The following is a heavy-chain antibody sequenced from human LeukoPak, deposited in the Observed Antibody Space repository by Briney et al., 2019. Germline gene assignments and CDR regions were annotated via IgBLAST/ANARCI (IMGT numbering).Heavy chain of an antibody. CDR1: GFTFSSYG. D-gene: IGHD6-25*01. V-gene: IGHV3-30*02. Sequence: GGSLRLSCAASGFTFSSYGMHWVRQAPGKGLEWVAFIRYDGSNKYYADSVKGRFTISRDNSKNTLYLQMNSLRAEDTAVYYCAKAPGIAAAVDIWGQGTMVTVSS. CDR2: IRYDGSNK. J-gene: IGHJ3*02. CDR3: AKAPGIAAAVDI.